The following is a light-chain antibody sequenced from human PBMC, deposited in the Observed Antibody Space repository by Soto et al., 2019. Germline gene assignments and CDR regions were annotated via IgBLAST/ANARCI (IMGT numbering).Light chain of an antibody. CDR1: SNDVGGYKY. J-gene: IGLJ1*01. CDR3: CSYAGSYTYV. Sequence: QSVLTQPRSVSGSPGQSVNISCTGTSNDVGGYKYVSWYQQHPGKAPKLIIYDVSKWPSGVPDRFSASKSGNTASLTISGLQVEDEADYYCCSYAGSYTYVFGTGTKLTVL. CDR2: DVS. V-gene: IGLV2-11*01.